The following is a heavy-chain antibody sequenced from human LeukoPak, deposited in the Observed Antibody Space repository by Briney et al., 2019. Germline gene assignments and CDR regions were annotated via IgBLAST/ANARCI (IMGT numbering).Heavy chain of an antibody. J-gene: IGHJ5*02. V-gene: IGHV4-30-4*01. D-gene: IGHD3-22*01. CDR1: GGSISSGDYY. CDR2: MYYSGST. CDR3: ARPYYYDSRIDP. Sequence: SQTLSLTCTVSGGSISSGDYYWSWIRQPPGKGLEWIAYMYYSGSTYYNPSLKSRVTMSADTSKHQLSLKLSSVTAADTAVYCCARPYYYDSRIDPWGQGILVTVSS.